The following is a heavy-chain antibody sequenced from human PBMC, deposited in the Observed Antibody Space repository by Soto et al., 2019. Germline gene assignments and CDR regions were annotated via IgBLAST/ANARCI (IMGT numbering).Heavy chain of an antibody. Sequence: QVQLVQSGAEVKKPGASVKVSCKASGYTFPSYGISWVRQAPGQGLEWMGWISAYNGNTNYAQELQGRVTMTTDTSTSIAYMELRSLRSDNTAVYYCAGVEFWSGYYKDWCDPWVQGTLDTVSS. CDR1: GYTFPSYG. D-gene: IGHD3-3*01. CDR2: ISAYNGNT. CDR3: AGVEFWSGYYKDWCDP. J-gene: IGHJ5*02. V-gene: IGHV1-18*01.